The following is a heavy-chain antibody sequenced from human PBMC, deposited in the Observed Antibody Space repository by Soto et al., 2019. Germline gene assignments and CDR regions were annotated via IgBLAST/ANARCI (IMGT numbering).Heavy chain of an antibody. Sequence: QITLKESGPALVKPTQPLTLTCTFSGFSLSTSGVGVGWIRQPPGKALEWLALIYWDDDKRYSPSLKSRLTISTDTSKNQVVPTMTTMDPVDTAIYYCAHVGYGISFSCSNWFDPWGQGTLVTVSS. V-gene: IGHV2-5*02. CDR1: GFSLSTSGVG. CDR2: IYWDDDK. J-gene: IGHJ5*02. CDR3: AHVGYGISFSCSNWFDP. D-gene: IGHD2-2*01.